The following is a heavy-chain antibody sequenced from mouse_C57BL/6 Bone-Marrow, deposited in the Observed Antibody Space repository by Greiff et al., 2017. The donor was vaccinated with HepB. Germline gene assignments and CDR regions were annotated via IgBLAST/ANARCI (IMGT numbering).Heavy chain of an antibody. J-gene: IGHJ2*01. D-gene: IGHD1-1*01. CDR1: GFNIKDDY. CDR3: APLLLRY. CDR2: IDPENGDT. Sequence: EVQLQQSGAELVRPGASVKLSCTASGFNIKDDYMHWVKQRPEQGLEWIGWIDPENGDTEYAPKFQGKATITADTSSNTAYLQLSSLTSEDTAVYYCAPLLLRYWGQGTTLTVSS. V-gene: IGHV14-4*01.